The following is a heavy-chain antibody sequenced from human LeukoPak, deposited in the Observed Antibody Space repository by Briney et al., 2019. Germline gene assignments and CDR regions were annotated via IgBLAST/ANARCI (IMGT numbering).Heavy chain of an antibody. V-gene: IGHV3-9*01. CDR1: GFTFDDYA. Sequence: GGSLRLSCAASGFTFDDYAMHWVRQAPGKGLEWVSGISWNSGSIGYADSVKGRFTISRDNAKNSLYLQMNSLRAEDTALYYCAKDIAAAGFGSMDVWGQGTTVTVSS. D-gene: IGHD6-13*01. CDR3: AKDIAAAGFGSMDV. J-gene: IGHJ6*02. CDR2: ISWNSGSI.